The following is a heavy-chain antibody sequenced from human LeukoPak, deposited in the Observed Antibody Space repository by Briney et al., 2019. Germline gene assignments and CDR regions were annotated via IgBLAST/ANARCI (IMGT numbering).Heavy chain of an antibody. V-gene: IGHV3-21*01. J-gene: IGHJ3*01. Sequence: GGSLRLSCAASGFNYIDYTMNWVRQAPGKGLEWVSSITSTGRYIFYADSLMGRFTISRDNAKKSLYLQMNSLRAEDTAVYYCARLRNVGGNPHPFNVWGQGTTVTVSS. CDR2: ITSTGRYI. CDR1: GFNYIDYT. D-gene: IGHD4-23*01. CDR3: ARLRNVGGNPHPFNV.